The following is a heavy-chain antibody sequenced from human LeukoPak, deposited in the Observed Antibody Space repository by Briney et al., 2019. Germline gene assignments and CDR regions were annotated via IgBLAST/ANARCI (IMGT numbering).Heavy chain of an antibody. CDR1: GYSFTTYW. D-gene: IGHD3-10*01. CDR2: INPGDSDT. CDR3: ARLSPYGSGRPYYFDY. V-gene: IGHV5-51*01. Sequence: PGESLKISCKGPGYSFTTYWIGWVRQMPGKGLEYMGIINPGDSDTRYSPSFQGQVTISADKSISTAYLQWSSLKASDTAMYYCARLSPYGSGRPYYFDYWGQGTLVTVSS. J-gene: IGHJ4*02.